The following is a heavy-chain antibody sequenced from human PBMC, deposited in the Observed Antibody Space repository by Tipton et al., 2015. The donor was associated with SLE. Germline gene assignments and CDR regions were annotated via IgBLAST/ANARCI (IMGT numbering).Heavy chain of an antibody. D-gene: IGHD3-16*01. CDR3: ARANRGSSGGAFDI. CDR2: IYFSGRT. CDR1: GVSFSSGGYP. J-gene: IGHJ3*02. Sequence: TLSLTCSMSGVSFSSGGYPWAWIRQHPGKGLGWIGFIYFSGRTYYNPSLQSRVSISVDTSENQLSLKLTSVTTADTAVYYCARANRGSSGGAFDIWGHGTMVTVSS. V-gene: IGHV4-31*03.